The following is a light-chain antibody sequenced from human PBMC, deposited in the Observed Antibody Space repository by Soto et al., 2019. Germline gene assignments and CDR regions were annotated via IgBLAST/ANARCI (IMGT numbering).Light chain of an antibody. J-gene: IGLJ2*01. CDR2: EVS. CDR1: SSDVGGYDY. CDR3: SSYTSKSSLI. Sequence: QSALTQPAFVSGSPGQSITISCTGTSSDVGGYDYVSWYQQHPDKAPKLMIYEVSNRPSGVSSRFSGSKSGNTASLTISGLQAEDEADYYCSSYTSKSSLIFGGGTKLTVL. V-gene: IGLV2-14*01.